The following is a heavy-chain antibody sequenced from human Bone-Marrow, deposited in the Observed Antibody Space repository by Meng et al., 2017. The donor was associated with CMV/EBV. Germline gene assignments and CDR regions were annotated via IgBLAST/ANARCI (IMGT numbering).Heavy chain of an antibody. CDR2: ISGSGGST. J-gene: IGHJ6*02. CDR1: GFTFSSYA. CDR3: APNGYYYYGMDV. D-gene: IGHD1-1*01. V-gene: IGHV3-23*01. Sequence: GGSLRLSCAASGFTFSSYAMSWVRQAPGKGLEWVSAISGSGGSTYYADSVKGRFTISRDNSKNTLYLQMNSLRAEDTAVYYCAPNGYYYYGMDVWGQGTTVTVSS.